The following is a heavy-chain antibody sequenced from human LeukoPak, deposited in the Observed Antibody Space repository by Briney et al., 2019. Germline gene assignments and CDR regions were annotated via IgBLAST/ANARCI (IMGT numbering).Heavy chain of an antibody. J-gene: IGHJ4*02. D-gene: IGHD2-21*02. CDR1: GFTFSNAW. CDR3: TSYLDCGGDCYQYYFDY. V-gene: IGHV3-15*01. CDR2: IKSKTDGGTT. Sequence: KSGGSLRLSCAASGFTFSNAWVSCARQPPGKGLEWVGRIKSKTDGGTTDYPAPVKGRLTISRDDSKNTMYLQMNSLKSEDTAVYYCTSYLDCGGDCYQYYFDYWGQGTLVTVSS.